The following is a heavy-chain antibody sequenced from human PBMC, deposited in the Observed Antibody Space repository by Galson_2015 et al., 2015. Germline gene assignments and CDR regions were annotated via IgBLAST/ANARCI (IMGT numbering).Heavy chain of an antibody. J-gene: IGHJ6*02. V-gene: IGHV3-30-3*01. CDR3: ARRGYYYYGMDV. CDR2: ISYDGSNK. CDR1: GFTFSSYA. Sequence: SLRLSCAASGFTFSSYAMHWVRQAPGKGLEWVAVISYDGSNKYYADSVKGRFTISRDNSKNTLYLQMNSLRAEDTAVYYCARRGYYYYGMDVWGQGTTVTVSS.